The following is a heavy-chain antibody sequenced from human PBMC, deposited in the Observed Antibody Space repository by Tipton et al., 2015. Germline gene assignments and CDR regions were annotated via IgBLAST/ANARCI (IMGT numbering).Heavy chain of an antibody. J-gene: IGHJ3*02. CDR1: GFTFTKAW. V-gene: IGHV3-15*01. CDR2: IKTNADRGTT. Sequence: SLRLSCTASGFTFTKAWMTWVRQAPGKGLEWVGRIKTNADRGTTDYAAPVRGRFTISRDDSKNMLYLQMNSLKTEDTAVYYCTTSLWGWAFHNWGQGTMVTVSS. CDR3: TTSLWGWAFHN. D-gene: IGHD3-16*01.